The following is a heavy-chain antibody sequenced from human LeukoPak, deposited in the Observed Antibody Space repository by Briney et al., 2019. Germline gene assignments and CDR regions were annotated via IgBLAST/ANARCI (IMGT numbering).Heavy chain of an antibody. CDR1: RFTFSNFA. CDR2: ISGSGGST. D-gene: IGHD3-3*01. CDR3: AKDLLRFLEWLQFQNWFDP. J-gene: IGHJ5*02. Sequence: GGSLRLSCAASRFTFSNFAMSWVRQAPGKGLEWVSAISGSGGSTYYADSVKGRFTISRDNSKNTLYLQMNSLRAEDTAVYYCAKDLLRFLEWLQFQNWFDPWGQGTLVTVSS. V-gene: IGHV3-23*01.